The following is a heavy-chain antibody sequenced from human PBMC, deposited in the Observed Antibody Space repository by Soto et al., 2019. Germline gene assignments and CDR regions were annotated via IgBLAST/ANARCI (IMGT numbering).Heavy chain of an antibody. D-gene: IGHD5-12*01. CDR3: ARDRSEGMATIINYFDY. CDR2: ISYDGSNK. J-gene: IGHJ4*02. CDR1: GFTFSSYG. V-gene: IGHV3-30*03. Sequence: GGSLRLSCAASGFTFSSYGIHWVRQAPGKGLEWVAVISYDGSNKYYGDSVKGRFTISRDNSKNSLYLQMNSLRAEDTALYYCARDRSEGMATIINYFDYWGQGTLVTVSS.